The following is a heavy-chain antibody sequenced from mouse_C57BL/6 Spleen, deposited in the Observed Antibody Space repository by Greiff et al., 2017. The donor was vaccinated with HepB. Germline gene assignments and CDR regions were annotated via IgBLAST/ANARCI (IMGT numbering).Heavy chain of an antibody. J-gene: IGHJ1*03. CDR3: ASEGDSYWYFDV. CDR1: GYAFTNYL. D-gene: IGHD2-12*01. V-gene: IGHV1-54*01. Sequence: VQLQQSGAELVRPGTSVKVSCKASGYAFTNYLIEWVKQRPGQGLEWIGVINPGSGGTNYNEKFKGKATLTADKSSSTAYMQLSSLTSEESAVYFGASEGDSYWYFDVWGTGTTVTVSS. CDR2: INPGSGGT.